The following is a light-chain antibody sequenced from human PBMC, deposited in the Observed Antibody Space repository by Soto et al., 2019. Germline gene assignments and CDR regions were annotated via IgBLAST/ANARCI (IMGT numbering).Light chain of an antibody. CDR2: GNS. CDR3: QSYDSSLSGSK. J-gene: IGLJ2*01. CDR1: SSNIGAGYD. V-gene: IGLV1-40*01. Sequence: QPVLTQPPSVSEAPGQRVTISCTGSSSNIGAGYDVHWYQQLPGTAPKLLIYGNSNRPSGVPDRFSGSKSGTSASLAITGLQAEDEADYYCQSYDSSLSGSKFGGGTKLTVL.